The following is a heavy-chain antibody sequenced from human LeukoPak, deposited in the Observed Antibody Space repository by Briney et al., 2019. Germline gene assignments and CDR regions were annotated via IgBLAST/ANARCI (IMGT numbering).Heavy chain of an antibody. V-gene: IGHV3-30*04. CDR2: ISKDGKNK. Sequence: PGGSLRLSCAASGFTFSGYVMHWVRQAPGKGLEWVAAISKDGKNKYYGDSVKGRFTISRDNSQHTLFLQMNSLRVEDTAVYYCARDSDSGSYPNWFDPWGQGTLVTVSS. CDR1: GFTFSGYV. CDR3: ARDSDSGSYPNWFDP. J-gene: IGHJ5*02. D-gene: IGHD1-26*01.